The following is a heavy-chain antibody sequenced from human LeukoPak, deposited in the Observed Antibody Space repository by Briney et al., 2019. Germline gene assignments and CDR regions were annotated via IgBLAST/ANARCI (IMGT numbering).Heavy chain of an antibody. CDR1: GFTFSSYA. CDR2: ISYDGSNK. Sequence: GSLRLSCAASGFTFSSYAMHWVRQAPGKGLEWVAVISYDGSNKYYADSVKGRFTISRDNSKNTLYLQMNSLRAEDTAVYYCARDKEKQQLVPTALKYWGQGTLVTVSS. D-gene: IGHD6-13*01. CDR3: ARDKEKQQLVPTALKY. V-gene: IGHV3-30*04. J-gene: IGHJ4*02.